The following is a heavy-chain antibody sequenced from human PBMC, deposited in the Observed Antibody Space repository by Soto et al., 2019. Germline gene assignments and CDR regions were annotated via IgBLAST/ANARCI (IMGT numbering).Heavy chain of an antibody. J-gene: IGHJ4*02. D-gene: IGHD6-25*01. CDR1: GGSISSSNW. CDR2: IYHSGST. V-gene: IGHV4-4*02. CDR3: ARARVAAAAFPSYSFDY. Sequence: QVQLQESGPGLVKPSGTLSLTCAVSGGSISSSNWWSWVRQPPGKGLEWIGEIYHSGSTNYNPSLERRGTIAVDKSKNQFSLKLSSVTAADTAVYYCARARVAAAAFPSYSFDYWGQGTLVTVSS.